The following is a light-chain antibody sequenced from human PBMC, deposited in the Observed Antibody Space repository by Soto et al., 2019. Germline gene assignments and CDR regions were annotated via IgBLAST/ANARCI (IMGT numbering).Light chain of an antibody. CDR2: GAS. J-gene: IGKJ2*01. CDR1: QSVSSN. CDR3: QQYNNWPPT. Sequence: EIVMTQSPATLSVSPGERATLSCRASQSVSSNLAWYQQKPGQAPRLLIYGASTSATGIPARFSGSGSGTESTLTISSLQSEDFSVYYCQQYNNWPPTFGQGTKLEIK. V-gene: IGKV3-15*01.